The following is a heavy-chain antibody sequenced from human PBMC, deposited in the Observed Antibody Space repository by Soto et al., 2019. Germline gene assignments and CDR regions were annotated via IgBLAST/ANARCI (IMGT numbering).Heavy chain of an antibody. D-gene: IGHD3-9*01. CDR1: GGSFSGYY. J-gene: IGHJ6*02. CDR2: INHSGST. CDR3: ARAPLRYFDWFPYYYGMDV. Sequence: ETLSLTCAVYGGSFSGYYWSWIRQPPGKGLEWIGEINHSGSTNYNPSLKSRVTISVDTSKNQFSLKLSSVTAADTAVYYCARAPLRYFDWFPYYYGMDVWGQGTTVTVSS. V-gene: IGHV4-34*01.